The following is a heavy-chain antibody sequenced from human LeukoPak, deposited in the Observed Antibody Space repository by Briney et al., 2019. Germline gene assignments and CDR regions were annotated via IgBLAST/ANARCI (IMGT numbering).Heavy chain of an antibody. J-gene: IGHJ5*02. CDR2: INPNSGGT. V-gene: IGHV1-2*02. Sequence: ASVKVSCKASGYTFTGYYMHWVRQAPGQGLEWMGWINPNSGGTNYAQKFQGRVTMTRDTSISTAYMELSRLRSDDTAVYYCARGRIAARPGSSWFDPWGQGTLVTVSS. D-gene: IGHD6-6*01. CDR1: GYTFTGYY. CDR3: ARGRIAARPGSSWFDP.